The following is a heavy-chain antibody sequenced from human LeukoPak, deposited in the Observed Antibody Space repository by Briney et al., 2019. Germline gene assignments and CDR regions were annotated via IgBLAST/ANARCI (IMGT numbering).Heavy chain of an antibody. J-gene: IGHJ6*02. CDR3: ARDRITVSPNWYYYYGMDV. Sequence: ASVKVSCKASGGTFSSYAISWVRQAPGQGLEWMGWISAYNGNTNYAQKLQGRVTMTTDTSTSTAYMELRSLRSDDTAVYYCARDRITVSPNWYYYYGMDVWGQETTVTVSS. V-gene: IGHV1-18*01. CDR2: ISAYNGNT. D-gene: IGHD4-11*01. CDR1: GGTFSSYA.